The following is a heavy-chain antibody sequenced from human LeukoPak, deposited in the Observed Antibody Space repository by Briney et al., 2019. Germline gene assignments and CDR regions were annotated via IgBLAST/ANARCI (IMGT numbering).Heavy chain of an antibody. CDR2: ISGSGGST. CDR1: GFTFSSYA. D-gene: IGHD4-23*01. CDR3: AKDPDYGGNSYAFDI. V-gene: IGHV3-23*01. Sequence: GGSLRLSCAASGFTFSSYAMSWVRQAPGKGLEWVSAISGSGGSTYYADSVKGRFTISRDNSKNTLYLQMNSLRAKDTAVYYCAKDPDYGGNSYAFDIWGQGTMVTVSS. J-gene: IGHJ3*02.